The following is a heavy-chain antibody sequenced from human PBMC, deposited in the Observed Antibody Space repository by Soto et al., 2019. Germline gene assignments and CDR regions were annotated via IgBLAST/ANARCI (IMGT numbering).Heavy chain of an antibody. CDR2: IFPSGST. V-gene: IGHV4-31*03. Sequence: TLSLTCTVSGGSISSGGFYWSWIRQLPEKGLEWIVYIFPSGSTSYNPSLRSRVSISADTSKNQLSLSLTSVTVADTAVYFCARGGPGDNWLHPWGQGIRVTGSS. CDR3: ARGGPGDNWLHP. J-gene: IGHJ5*02. CDR1: GGSISSGGFY.